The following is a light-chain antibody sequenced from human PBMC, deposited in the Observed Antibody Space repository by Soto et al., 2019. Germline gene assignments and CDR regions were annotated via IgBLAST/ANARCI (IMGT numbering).Light chain of an antibody. J-gene: IGLJ1*01. V-gene: IGLV3-1*01. CDR2: QDS. CDR3: QAWDSSTQRV. Sequence: SYALTQPPSVSVSPGQTASITCSGAKLGDKYSCWYQQKPGQSPVLVIYQDSKRPSGIPERFSGSNSGNTATLTISGTQAMDEADYYCQAWDSSTQRVFGTGTKLTVL. CDR1: KLGDKY.